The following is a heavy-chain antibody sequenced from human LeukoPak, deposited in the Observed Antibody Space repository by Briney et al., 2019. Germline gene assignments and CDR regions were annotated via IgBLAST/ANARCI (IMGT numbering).Heavy chain of an antibody. V-gene: IGHV1-18*01. CDR2: INGYNGNA. CDR3: ARDRSHRTSSWYYYYYYMDV. J-gene: IGHJ6*03. D-gene: IGHD1-14*01. CDR1: GYSFTTYA. Sequence: ASVKVSCKASGYSFTTYAVNWVRQAPGQGLEWMGWINGYNGNANYAQNLQGRVSMSIDTSTSTAYVELRSLTSDDTAVYYCARDRSHRTSSWYYYYYYMDVWAQGTAVTVSS.